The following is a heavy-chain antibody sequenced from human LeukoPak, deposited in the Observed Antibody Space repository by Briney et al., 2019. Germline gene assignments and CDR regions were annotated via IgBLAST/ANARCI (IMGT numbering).Heavy chain of an antibody. V-gene: IGHV4-30-4*01. D-gene: IGHD3-22*01. CDR1: GGSISSGDYY. CDR3: ARPYYYDSRIDP. Sequence: SETLSLTCTVSGGSISSGDYYWSWIRQPPGKGLEWIGYMYYSGSTYYNPSPKSRVVISVDTSKNQFSLKLSSVTAADTAVYYCARPYYYDSRIDPWGQGTLVTVSS. CDR2: MYYSGST. J-gene: IGHJ5*02.